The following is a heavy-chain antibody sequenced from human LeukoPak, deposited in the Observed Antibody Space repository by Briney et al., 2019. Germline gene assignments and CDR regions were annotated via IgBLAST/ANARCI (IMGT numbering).Heavy chain of an antibody. CDR2: IYWDDDK. CDR3: AHSLTQQWLVLSWFDP. CDR1: GFSLSTSGVG. J-gene: IGHJ5*02. Sequence: SGPTLVNPTQTLTLTCTFSGFSLSTSGVGVGWIRQPPGKALEWLALIYWDDDKRYSPSLKSRLTITKDTSKNQVVLTMTNMDPVDTATYYCAHSLTQQWLVLSWFDPWGQGTLVTVSS. V-gene: IGHV2-5*02. D-gene: IGHD6-19*01.